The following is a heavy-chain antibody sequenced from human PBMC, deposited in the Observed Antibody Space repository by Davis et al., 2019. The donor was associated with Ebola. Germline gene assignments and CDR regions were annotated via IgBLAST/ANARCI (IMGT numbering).Heavy chain of an antibody. J-gene: IGHJ3*02. CDR3: ARVWGYRSGGSCFGAFDI. CDR1: GYTFTSYA. CDR2: INAGNGNT. Sequence: AASVKVSCKASGYTFTSYAMHWVRQAPGQRLEWMGWINAGNGNTKYSQKFQGRVTITRDTSASTAYMELSSLRSEDTAVYYCARVWGYRSGGSCFGAFDIWGQGTMVTVSS. V-gene: IGHV1-3*01. D-gene: IGHD2-15*01.